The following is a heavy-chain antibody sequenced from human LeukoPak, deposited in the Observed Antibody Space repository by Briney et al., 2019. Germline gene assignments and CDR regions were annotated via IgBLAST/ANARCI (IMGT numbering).Heavy chain of an antibody. CDR2: ISGSGGTT. CDR1: GLTFGSYA. V-gene: IGHV3-23*01. D-gene: IGHD6-19*01. Sequence: GGSLRLSCAASGLTFGSYAMSWVRQAPGKGLEWVSVISGSGGTTYYADSVKGRFTISRDNSKNTLYLQMDSLRAEDTAVYYCVSTVDYWYFDLWGRGTLVTVSS. CDR3: VSTVDYWYFDL. J-gene: IGHJ2*01.